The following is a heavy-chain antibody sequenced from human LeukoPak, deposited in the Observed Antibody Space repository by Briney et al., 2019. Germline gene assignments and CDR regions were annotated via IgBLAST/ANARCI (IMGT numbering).Heavy chain of an antibody. Sequence: SETLSLTCTVSGGSISSSSYYWGWIRQPPGKGLEWIGYIYYSGSTYYNPSLKSRVTMSVDTSKNQFSLKLTSVTAADTAVYYCARAWGSSSFAYNWFDPWGQGTLVTVSS. CDR2: IYYSGST. CDR1: GGSISSSSYY. CDR3: ARAWGSSSFAYNWFDP. J-gene: IGHJ5*02. V-gene: IGHV4-39*01. D-gene: IGHD6-6*01.